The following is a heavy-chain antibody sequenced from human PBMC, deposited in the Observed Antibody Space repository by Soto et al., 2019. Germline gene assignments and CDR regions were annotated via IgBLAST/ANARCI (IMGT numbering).Heavy chain of an antibody. J-gene: IGHJ6*03. V-gene: IGHV3-74*01. CDR2: INSDGSST. D-gene: IGHD6-6*01. Sequence: EVQLVESGGGLVQPGGSLRLSCAASGFTFSSYWMHWVRQAPGKGLVWVSRINSDGSSTSYADSVKGRFTISRDNAKNTLYLQMNSRRAEDTAVYYCATGGPSSSSPKYYYYYYMDVWGKGTTVTVSS. CDR3: ATGGPSSSSPKYYYYYYMDV. CDR1: GFTFSSYW.